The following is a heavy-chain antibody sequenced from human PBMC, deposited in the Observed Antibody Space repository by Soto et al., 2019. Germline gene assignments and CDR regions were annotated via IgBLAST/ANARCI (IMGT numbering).Heavy chain of an antibody. V-gene: IGHV4-34*01. D-gene: IGHD3-10*01. CDR3: ARESTMVRGVSRVWEYYYYYMDV. CDR2: INHSGST. CDR1: GGSFSGYY. J-gene: IGHJ6*03. Sequence: SETLSLTCAVCGGSFSGYYWSWIRQPPGKGLEWIGEINHSGSTNYNPSLKSRVTISVDTSKNQFSLKLSSVTAADTAVYYCARESTMVRGVSRVWEYYYYYMDVWGKGTTVTVSS.